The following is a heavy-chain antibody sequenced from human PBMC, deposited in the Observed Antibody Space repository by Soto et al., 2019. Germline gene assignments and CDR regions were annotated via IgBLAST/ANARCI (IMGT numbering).Heavy chain of an antibody. CDR3: AKDRLSSVGATNY. CDR1: GFTFSSYG. Sequence: PGGSLRLSCAASGFTFSSYGMHWVRQAPGKGLEWVAVISYDGSNKYYADSVKGRFTISRDNSKNTLYLQMNSLRAEDTAVYYCAKDRLSSVGATNYWGQGTLVTVSS. J-gene: IGHJ4*02. V-gene: IGHV3-30*18. CDR2: ISYDGSNK. D-gene: IGHD1-26*01.